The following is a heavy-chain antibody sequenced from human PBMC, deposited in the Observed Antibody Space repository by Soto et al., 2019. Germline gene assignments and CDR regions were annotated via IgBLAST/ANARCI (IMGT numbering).Heavy chain of an antibody. CDR2: ISYDGSNK. J-gene: IGHJ4*02. Sequence: PGGSLRLSCAASGFTFSSYGMHWVRQAPGKGLEWVAVISYDGSNKYYADSVKGRFTISRDNSKNTLYLQMNSLRAEDTAVYYCAKPVYGDGWKVHFDYWGQGTLVTVSS. CDR3: AKPVYGDGWKVHFDY. D-gene: IGHD6-19*01. CDR1: GFTFSSYG. V-gene: IGHV3-30*18.